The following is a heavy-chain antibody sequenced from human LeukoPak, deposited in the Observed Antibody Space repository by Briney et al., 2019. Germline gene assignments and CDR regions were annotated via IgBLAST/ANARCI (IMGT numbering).Heavy chain of an antibody. D-gene: IGHD6-19*01. Sequence: ASVKVSCKASGYSFSAYTVSWVRQAPGQGLEWMGWISAYNGNTNYAQKLQGRVTMTTDTSTSTAYMELRSLRSDDTAVYYCARREQWLVGDDYWGQGTLVTVSS. V-gene: IGHV1-18*01. CDR1: GYSFSAYT. CDR2: ISAYNGNT. CDR3: ARREQWLVGDDY. J-gene: IGHJ4*02.